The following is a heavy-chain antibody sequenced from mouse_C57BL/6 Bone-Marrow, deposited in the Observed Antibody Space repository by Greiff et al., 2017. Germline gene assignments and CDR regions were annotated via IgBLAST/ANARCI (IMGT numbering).Heavy chain of an antibody. CDR1: GFSLTSYG. J-gene: IGHJ3*01. V-gene: IGHV2-3*01. Sequence: VQLVESGPGLVAPSQSLSITCTVSGFSLTSYGVSWVRQPPGKGLEWLGVIWGDGSTTYHSALISSLGIRKEDSRSQDVLKLNSLQTDDTAAYYCGRFAYWGQGTLVTVSA. CDR3: GRFAY. CDR2: IWGDGST.